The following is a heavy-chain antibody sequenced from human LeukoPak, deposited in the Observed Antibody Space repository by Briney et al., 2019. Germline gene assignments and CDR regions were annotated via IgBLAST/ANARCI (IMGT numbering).Heavy chain of an antibody. CDR1: GLSLSNYP. CDR2: ISNSGGST. CDR3: AKQTDTTGSRGGAFDI. D-gene: IGHD3-22*01. Sequence: GGSLRLSCEASGLSLSNYPMHWVRQAPGKGLEWVSTISNSGGSTYSADSMKGRFTISRDNSKNTLFLQMSGLGAEDTAVYYCAKQTDTTGSRGGAFDIWGQGTMVTVSS. V-gene: IGHV3-23*01. J-gene: IGHJ3*02.